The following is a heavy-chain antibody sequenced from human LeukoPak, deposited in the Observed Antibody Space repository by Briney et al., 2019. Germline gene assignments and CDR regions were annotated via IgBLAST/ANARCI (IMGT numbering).Heavy chain of an antibody. CDR3: AQSIRDSGTYNFDH. J-gene: IGHJ4*02. D-gene: IGHD1-1*01. CDR2: IYYSGST. V-gene: IGHV4-59*01. CDR1: GGSLSPYY. Sequence: PSETLSLTCTVSGGSLSPYYWSWIRQPPGEGLEWVGYIYYSGSTNYNPSLNSRVTISLVTSRNQFSLRLRSVTAADTAIYYCAQSIRDSGTYNFDHWGQGTLVTVSS.